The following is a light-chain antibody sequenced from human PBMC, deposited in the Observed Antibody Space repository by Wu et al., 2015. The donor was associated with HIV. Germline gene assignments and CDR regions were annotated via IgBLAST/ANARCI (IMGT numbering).Light chain of an antibody. CDR3: QQYGSSPPT. CDR1: QSVSSSY. V-gene: IGKV3-20*01. CDR2: GAS. J-gene: IGKJ1*01. Sequence: EIVLTQSPGTLSLSPGERATLSCRASQSVSSSYLAWYQQKPGQAPRLLIYGASSRATGIPDRFSGSGSGTDFTLTISRLEPEDLAVYYCQQYGSSPPTFGQGTKVEMK.